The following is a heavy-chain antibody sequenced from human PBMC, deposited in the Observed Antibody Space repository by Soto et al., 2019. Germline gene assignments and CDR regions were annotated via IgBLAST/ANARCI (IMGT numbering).Heavy chain of an antibody. J-gene: IGHJ5*02. D-gene: IGHD6-13*01. Sequence: ASVKASCNSSGYTFTGYYIHWSRQAPGQGLEWMGIINPSGGSTSYAQKLQGRVTMTRDTSTRTVYMELSSLRSEDTGVYYCARDSDSRGPKWFDPWGQGTLVTVSS. CDR1: GYTFTGYY. V-gene: IGHV1-46*01. CDR2: INPSGGST. CDR3: ARDSDSRGPKWFDP.